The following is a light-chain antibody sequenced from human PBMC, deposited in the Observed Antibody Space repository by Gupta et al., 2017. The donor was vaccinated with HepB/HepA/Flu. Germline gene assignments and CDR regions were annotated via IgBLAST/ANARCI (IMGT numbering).Light chain of an antibody. CDR1: QSVNDY. Sequence: EFVLTQSPDTLSLSPGERATLSCSASQSVNDYLAWYQQKPGQAPRLLIYGASSRATGIPDRFSGSGSGTDFTLTISRLEHEDFAVYYCLQYGSSPPTFGQGTRLEI. V-gene: IGKV3-20*01. J-gene: IGKJ5*01. CDR2: GAS. CDR3: LQYGSSPPT.